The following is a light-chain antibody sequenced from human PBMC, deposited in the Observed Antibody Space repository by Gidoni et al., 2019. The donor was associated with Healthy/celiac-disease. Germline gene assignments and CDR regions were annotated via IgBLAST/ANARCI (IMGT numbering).Light chain of an antibody. CDR2: AAS. Sequence: DIQMTQSPSSLSASVGDRVTITCRESQSISSYLNWYQQKPGKAPKLLIYAASSLQSRVPSRFSGSGSGTDFTLSISSQQPEDFATYYCQQSYSTLSLTFGGGTKVEIK. CDR1: QSISSY. V-gene: IGKV1-39*01. J-gene: IGKJ4*01. CDR3: QQSYSTLSLT.